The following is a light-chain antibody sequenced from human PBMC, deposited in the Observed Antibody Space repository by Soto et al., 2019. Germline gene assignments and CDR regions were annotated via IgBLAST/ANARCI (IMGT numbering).Light chain of an antibody. CDR2: GAS. V-gene: IGKV1-39*01. Sequence: DIQMTQSPSSLSASVGDRVTITFRASRNVNNFLNWYQQRPGKAPDLLIYGASRLQIGVPSRFTGSGSETDFTLTISSLQPEDFATYFCQQSFSFPPTFGQGTRLEIK. CDR3: QQSFSFPPT. J-gene: IGKJ5*01. CDR1: RNVNNF.